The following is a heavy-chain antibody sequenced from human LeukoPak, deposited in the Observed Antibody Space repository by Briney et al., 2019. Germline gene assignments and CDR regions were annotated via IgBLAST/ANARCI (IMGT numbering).Heavy chain of an antibody. D-gene: IGHD2-21*02. Sequence: AGGSLRLSCAASGFTFSSYAMSWVRQAPGKGLEWVSAISGSGGSTYYADSVKGRFTISRDNSKNTLYLQMNSLRAEDTAVYFCAKDPCCGGDCNDYWGQGTLVTVSS. V-gene: IGHV3-23*01. CDR2: ISGSGGST. J-gene: IGHJ4*02. CDR1: GFTFSSYA. CDR3: AKDPCCGGDCNDY.